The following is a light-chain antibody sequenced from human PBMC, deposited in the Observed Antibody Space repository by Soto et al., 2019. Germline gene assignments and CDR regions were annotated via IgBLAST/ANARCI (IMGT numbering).Light chain of an antibody. CDR1: QSVSNY. Sequence: EIRMTQSPAILSVSPGERATLSCRASQSVSNYLAWYQQKPGQAPRLLIYDASNRASGIPDRFSGSGSGTDFTLTISRLEPEDFAVYYCHQYAYAPWTFGQGTKVDIK. J-gene: IGKJ1*01. CDR3: HQYAYAPWT. CDR2: DAS. V-gene: IGKV3-20*01.